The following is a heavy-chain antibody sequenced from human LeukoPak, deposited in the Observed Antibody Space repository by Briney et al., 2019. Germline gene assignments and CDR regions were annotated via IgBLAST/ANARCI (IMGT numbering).Heavy chain of an antibody. CDR1: GYTFTSYA. CDR3: ARGSPTHFYGSGTFYKSRGQLNT. D-gene: IGHD3-10*01. V-gene: IGHV1-3*03. Sequence: ASVKVSCKASGYTFTSYAMHWVRQAPGQRLEWMGWINAGNGNTKYSQEFQGRATITRDTSASTAYMELSSLRSEDMAVYYCARGSPTHFYGSGTFYKSRGQLNTWGQGTMVTVSS. J-gene: IGHJ3*02. CDR2: INAGNGNT.